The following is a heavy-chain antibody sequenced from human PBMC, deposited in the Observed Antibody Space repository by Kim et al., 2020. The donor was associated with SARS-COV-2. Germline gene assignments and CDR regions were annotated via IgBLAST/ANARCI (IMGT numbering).Heavy chain of an antibody. V-gene: IGHV3-66*02. CDR3: ARDPPYDSGTPPPHY. J-gene: IGHJ4*02. D-gene: IGHD3-10*01. CDR2: IYSGGST. CDR1: GFTVSSNY. Sequence: GGSLRLSCAASGFTVSSNYMSWVRQAPGKGLEWVSVIYSGGSTYYADSVNGRFTISRDNSKNTLYLLMNSLRAEDTAVYYCARDPPYDSGTPPPHYWGQGTLVTVSS.